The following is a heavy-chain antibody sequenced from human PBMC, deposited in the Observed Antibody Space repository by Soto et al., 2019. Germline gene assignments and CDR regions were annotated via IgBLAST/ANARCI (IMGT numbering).Heavy chain of an antibody. CDR2: INAGNGNT. V-gene: IGHV1-3*05. Sequence: QVQLVQSGAEEKKPGASVKVSCKASGYTFTSYAMHWVRQAPGQRLEWMGWINAGNGNTKYSQKFQGRVTITRDTYASKAYMELSSLRSEDTAVYYCASGTVVTHFDYWGQGTLVTVSS. CDR3: ASGTVVTHFDY. J-gene: IGHJ4*02. CDR1: GYTFTSYA. D-gene: IGHD2-15*01.